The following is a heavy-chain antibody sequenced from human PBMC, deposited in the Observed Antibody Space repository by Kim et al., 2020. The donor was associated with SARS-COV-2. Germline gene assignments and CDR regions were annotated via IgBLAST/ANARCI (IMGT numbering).Heavy chain of an antibody. J-gene: IGHJ4*02. D-gene: IGHD1-26*01. V-gene: IGHV3-23*01. CDR2: FSGSGT. CDR3: AKHSGGYRALNFDY. Sequence: GGSLRLSCAAFGFPFSSYAMRWVRPAPGKGLEWVSAFSGSGTYYAESVKGRFTISRDNSKKRLYLQMNSLRADDTAVYYCAKHSGGYRALNFDYWSQGTPVTVSS. CDR1: GFPFSSYA.